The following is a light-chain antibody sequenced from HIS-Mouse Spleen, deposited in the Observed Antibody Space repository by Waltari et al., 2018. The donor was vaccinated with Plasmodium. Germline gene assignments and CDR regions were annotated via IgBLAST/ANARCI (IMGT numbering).Light chain of an antibody. Sequence: EIVLTQSPATLSLSPGERATLSCRASQSVSSYLAWYQQKPGQAPRLLIYDASNRATAIPAMFSGSGSWTDFTLTISSLEPEDFAVYYCQQRSNWPRVLTFGGGTKVEIK. J-gene: IGKJ4*01. CDR2: DAS. CDR1: QSVSSY. V-gene: IGKV3-11*01. CDR3: QQRSNWPRVLT.